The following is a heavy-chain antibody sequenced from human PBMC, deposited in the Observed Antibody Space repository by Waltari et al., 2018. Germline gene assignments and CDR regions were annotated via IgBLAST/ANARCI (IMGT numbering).Heavy chain of an antibody. CDR3: ARDLWQLGGG. Sequence: QVQLQQWGAGLLKPSETLSLTCAVYGGSFSGYYWSWIRQPPGKGLEWIGEINHSGSTNNNPSLKSRVTISVDTSKNQFSLKLSSVTAADTAVYYCARDLWQLGGGWGQGTLVTVSS. V-gene: IGHV4-34*01. CDR2: INHSGST. D-gene: IGHD2-15*01. CDR1: GGSFSGYY. J-gene: IGHJ4*02.